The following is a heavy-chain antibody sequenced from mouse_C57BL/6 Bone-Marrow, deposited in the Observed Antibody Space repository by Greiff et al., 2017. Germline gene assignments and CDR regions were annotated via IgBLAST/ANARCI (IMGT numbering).Heavy chain of an antibody. CDR1: GYTFTSYG. Sequence: VQVVESGAELARPGASVKLSCKASGYTFTSYGISWVKQRTGQGLEWIGEIYPRSGNTYYNVKFKGKATLTADKSSSTVYMELRSLTSEDSAVYFCARRGWLLPFAYWGQGTLVTVSA. D-gene: IGHD2-3*01. CDR2: IYPRSGNT. J-gene: IGHJ3*01. CDR3: ARRGWLLPFAY. V-gene: IGHV1-81*01.